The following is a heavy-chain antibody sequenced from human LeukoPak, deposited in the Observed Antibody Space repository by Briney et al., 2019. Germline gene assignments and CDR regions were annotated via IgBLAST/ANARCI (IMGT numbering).Heavy chain of an antibody. CDR3: ARATRGYSYGYVD. Sequence: SETLSLTCAVYGGSFSGYYWSWIRQPPGKGLEWIGEINHSGSTNYNPSLKSRVTISVDTSKNQFSLKLSSVTAADTAVYYCARATRGYSYGYVDWGQGTLVTVSS. D-gene: IGHD5-18*01. CDR2: INHSGST. V-gene: IGHV4-34*01. CDR1: GGSFSGYY. J-gene: IGHJ4*02.